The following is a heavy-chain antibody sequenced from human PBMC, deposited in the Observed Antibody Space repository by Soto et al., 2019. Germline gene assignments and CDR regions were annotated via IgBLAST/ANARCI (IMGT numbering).Heavy chain of an antibody. CDR3: ARDRPYSSSYHWFDP. Sequence: GGSLRLSCAASGFTFSSYSMNWVRQAPGKGLEWVSSISSSSSYIYYADSVKGRFTISRDNAKNSLYLQMNSLRAEDTAVYYCARDRPYSSSYHWFDPWGQGXLVTVYS. CDR2: ISSSSSYI. J-gene: IGHJ5*02. D-gene: IGHD6-6*01. V-gene: IGHV3-21*01. CDR1: GFTFSSYS.